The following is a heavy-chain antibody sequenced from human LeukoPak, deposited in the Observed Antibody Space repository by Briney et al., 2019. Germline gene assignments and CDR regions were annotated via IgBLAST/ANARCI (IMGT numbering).Heavy chain of an antibody. J-gene: IGHJ3*02. Sequence: SETLSLTCTVSGYSISSGYYWGWIRQPPGKGLEWIGSMYHSGSTYYNPSLKSRVTMSVDTSKNQFSLKLSSVTAADTAVYYCARHFYASSDDAFDIWGQGTMVTVSS. CDR2: MYHSGST. CDR1: GYSISSGYY. V-gene: IGHV4-38-2*02. CDR3: ARHFYASSDDAFDI. D-gene: IGHD3-22*01.